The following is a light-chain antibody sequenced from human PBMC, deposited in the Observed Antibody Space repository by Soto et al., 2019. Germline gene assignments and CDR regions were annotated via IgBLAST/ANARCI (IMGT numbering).Light chain of an antibody. CDR3: VSYTSRTTYV. CDR1: SSDVGGSNF. J-gene: IGLJ1*01. Sequence: QSALTQPASVSDSPGQSITISCTGTSSDVGGSNFVSWYQQHPGKPPKLIIYDVANRPSGVSNRFSGSKPGSTASLIISRLQNEEEADYYCVSYTSRTTYVFGTGTKVTV. CDR2: DVA. V-gene: IGLV2-14*03.